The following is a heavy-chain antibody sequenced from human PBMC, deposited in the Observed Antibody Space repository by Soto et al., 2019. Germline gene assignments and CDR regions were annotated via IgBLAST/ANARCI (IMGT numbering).Heavy chain of an antibody. CDR3: ATFYCGGDCSQTGWYYFDY. CDR1: GYSFTSYW. Sequence: GESLKISCKGSGYSFTSYWIGWVRQMPGKGLEWMGIIYPGDSDTRYSPSFQGQVTISADKSISTAYLQWSSLKASDTAMYYCATFYCGGDCSQTGWYYFDYWGQGTLVTVSS. V-gene: IGHV5-51*01. CDR2: IYPGDSDT. D-gene: IGHD2-21*01. J-gene: IGHJ4*02.